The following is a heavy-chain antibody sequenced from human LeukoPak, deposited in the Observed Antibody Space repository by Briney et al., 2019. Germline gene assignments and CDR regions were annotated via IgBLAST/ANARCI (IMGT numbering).Heavy chain of an antibody. Sequence: ASVKVSCKASGYTFTSYYMHWVRQAPGQGLEWMGWINPSSGGTDYAQKFQGRVSMTRDTSISTAYMELSRLRSDDTAVYYCAKDQGRGYTYGLYYFDNWGQGALVTVSS. CDR3: AKDQGRGYTYGLYYFDN. D-gene: IGHD5-18*01. CDR1: GYTFTSYY. CDR2: INPSSGGT. V-gene: IGHV1-2*02. J-gene: IGHJ4*02.